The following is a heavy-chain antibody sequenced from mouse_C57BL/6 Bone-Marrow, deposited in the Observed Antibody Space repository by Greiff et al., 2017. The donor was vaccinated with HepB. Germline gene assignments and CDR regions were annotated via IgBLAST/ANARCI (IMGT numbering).Heavy chain of an antibody. CDR1: GYTFTDYE. D-gene: IGHD1-1*01. Sequence: QVQLKQSGAELVRPGASVTLSCKASGYTFTDYEMHWVKQTPVHGLEWIGAIDPETGGTAYNQKFKGKAILTADKSSSTAYMELRSLTSEDSAVYYCTRELLRGYFDVWAQGPRSPSPQ. J-gene: IGHJ1*03. V-gene: IGHV1-15*01. CDR2: IDPETGGT. CDR3: TRELLRGYFDV.